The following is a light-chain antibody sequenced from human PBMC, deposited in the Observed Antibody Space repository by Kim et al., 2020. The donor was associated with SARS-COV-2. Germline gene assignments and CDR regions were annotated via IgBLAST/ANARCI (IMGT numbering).Light chain of an antibody. CDR2: AAS. V-gene: IGKV1-39*01. CDR3: QQSYITPFT. CDR1: QSISSH. J-gene: IGKJ3*01. Sequence: DIQITQSPSTLSASVGDRFTIPCRTTQSISSHLNWYQQKPGRAPKLLISAASTLQGGVPSRFSGSGSETDFTLTISSLQPEDFATYFCQQSYITPFTFGPGTKVDIK.